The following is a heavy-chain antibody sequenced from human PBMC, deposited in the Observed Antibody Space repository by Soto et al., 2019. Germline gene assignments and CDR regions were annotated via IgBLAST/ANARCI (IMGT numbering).Heavy chain of an antibody. J-gene: IGHJ4*02. D-gene: IGHD3-22*01. CDR3: ARWPSGGYYSPFDY. Sequence: SETLSLTCAVYGGSFSGYYWSWIRQPPGKGLEWIGEINHSGSTNYNPSLKSRVTISVDTSKNQFSLKLSSVTAADTAVYYCARWPSGGYYSPFDYWGQGTLVTVSS. CDR1: GGSFSGYY. V-gene: IGHV4-34*01. CDR2: INHSGST.